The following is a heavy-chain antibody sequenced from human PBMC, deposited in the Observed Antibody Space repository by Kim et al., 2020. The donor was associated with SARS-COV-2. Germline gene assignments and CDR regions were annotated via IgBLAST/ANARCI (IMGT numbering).Heavy chain of an antibody. J-gene: IGHJ5*02. D-gene: IGHD3-10*01. CDR3: AKGLSSGLLWFRTT. CDR1: GFTFSISA. CDR2: ISGTGGIT. Sequence: GGSLRLSCAASGFTFSISAMSWVRQAPGKGLEWVSFISGTGGITYYADSVKGRFTISRDNSKNTLSLQMNSLRADDTALYYCAKGLSSGLLWFRTTWGQGSLVTVSS. V-gene: IGHV3-23*01.